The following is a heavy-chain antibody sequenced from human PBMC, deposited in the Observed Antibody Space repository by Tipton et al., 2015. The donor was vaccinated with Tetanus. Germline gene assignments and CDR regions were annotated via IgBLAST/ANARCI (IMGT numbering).Heavy chain of an antibody. CDR3: ARDQARGARGWNYFDY. V-gene: IGHV4-31*03. CDR2: IYSSGST. J-gene: IGHJ4*02. CDR1: GGSISSGGYY. Sequence: TLSLTCTVSGGSISSGGYYWSWIRQRPGKGLEWIGDIYSSGSTYSNPSLKGRVTISVDTSKNQFSLRLNSVTAANTAVYYCARDQARGARGWNYFDYWGRGTLVTVSS. D-gene: IGHD1-26*01.